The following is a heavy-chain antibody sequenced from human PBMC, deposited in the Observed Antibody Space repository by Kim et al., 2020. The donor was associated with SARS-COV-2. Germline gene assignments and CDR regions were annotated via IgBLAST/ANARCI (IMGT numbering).Heavy chain of an antibody. Sequence: GGSLRLSCAASGFTFSDYYMSWIRQAPGKGLEWVSYISSSSSYTNYADSVKGRFTISRDNAKNSLYLQMNSLRAEDTAVYYCARGRSDYGGNSGYNYWGQGTLVTVSS. CDR2: ISSSSSYT. J-gene: IGHJ4*02. CDR3: ARGRSDYGGNSGYNY. CDR1: GFTFSDYY. D-gene: IGHD4-17*01. V-gene: IGHV3-11*03.